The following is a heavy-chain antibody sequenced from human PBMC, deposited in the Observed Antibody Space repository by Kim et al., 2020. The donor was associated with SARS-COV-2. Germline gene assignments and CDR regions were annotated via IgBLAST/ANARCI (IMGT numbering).Heavy chain of an antibody. CDR1: GFTFSSYS. CDR2: ISSSSSTI. J-gene: IGHJ2*01. D-gene: IGHD6-19*01. Sequence: GGSLRLSCAASGFTFSSYSMNWVRQAPGKGLEWVSYISSSSSTIYYADSVKGRFTISRDNAKNSLYLQMNSLRDEDTAVYYCAREGYSSGWITGYFDLWGRGTLVTVSS. CDR3: AREGYSSGWITGYFDL. V-gene: IGHV3-48*02.